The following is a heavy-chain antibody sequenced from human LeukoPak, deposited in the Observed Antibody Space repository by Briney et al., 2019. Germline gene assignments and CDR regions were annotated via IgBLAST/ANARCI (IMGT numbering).Heavy chain of an antibody. CDR1: GGSMSGYF. D-gene: IGHD5-12*01. CDR2: IYYSGST. Sequence: SETLSLTCTVSGGSMSGYFWSWIRQPPGKGLEWIGYIYYSGSTNYNPSLKSRITISVDTSKNQFSLKLSSVTAADTAVYYCARGLRFIYFDYWGQGTLVTVSS. V-gene: IGHV4-59*01. J-gene: IGHJ4*02. CDR3: ARGLRFIYFDY.